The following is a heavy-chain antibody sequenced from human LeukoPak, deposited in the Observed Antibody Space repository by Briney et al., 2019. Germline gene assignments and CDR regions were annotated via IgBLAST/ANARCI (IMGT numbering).Heavy chain of an antibody. J-gene: IGHJ5*02. CDR1: GYTFTLYS. Sequence: SVKVSCKTSGYTFTLYSLNWVRQAPGQGLEWMGGIIPIFGTANYAQKFQGRVTITADKSTSTAYMELSSLRSEDTAVYYCARDRSIEVTVVAAIWFDPWGQGTLVTVSS. D-gene: IGHD2-15*01. V-gene: IGHV1-69*06. CDR2: IIPIFGTA. CDR3: ARDRSIEVTVVAAIWFDP.